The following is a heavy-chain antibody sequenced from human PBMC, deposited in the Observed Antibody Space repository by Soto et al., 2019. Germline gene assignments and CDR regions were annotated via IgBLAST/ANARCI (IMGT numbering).Heavy chain of an antibody. CDR3: ARGDLSRASDY. Sequence: QVQLQESGPGLVKPSGPLSLTCAVSGASISSSHWWSWVRQPPGKGLEWLGEIYHSGSTHYNPSLKSRVSMSVDKFENHFSLKLSSMTAADTALYYCARGDLSRASDYWGQGTLVTGS. J-gene: IGHJ4*02. CDR1: GASISSSHW. CDR2: IYHSGST. V-gene: IGHV4-4*02.